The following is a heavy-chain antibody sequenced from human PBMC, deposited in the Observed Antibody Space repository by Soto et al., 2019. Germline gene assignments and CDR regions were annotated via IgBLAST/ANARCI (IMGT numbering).Heavy chain of an antibody. D-gene: IGHD5-18*01. CDR3: AKDAYPFGYSYCYLFDY. CDR1: GFTFSSYA. Sequence: EVQLLESGGGLVQPGGSLRLSCAASGFTFSSYAMSWVRQAPGKGLEWVSAISGSGGSTYYADSVKGRFTISRDNSKNTLYLQMNSLRAEDTAVYYCAKDAYPFGYSYCYLFDYWGQGTLVTVSS. CDR2: ISGSGGST. V-gene: IGHV3-23*01. J-gene: IGHJ4*02.